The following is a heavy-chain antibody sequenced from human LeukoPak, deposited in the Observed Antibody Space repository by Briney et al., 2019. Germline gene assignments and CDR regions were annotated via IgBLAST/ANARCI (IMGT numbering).Heavy chain of an antibody. Sequence: SGTLSLTCTVSGGSLSSYYWSWIRHPAGKGLEYIGYIYYSGSTNYNPTLKSRVTISVDTSKNQYSLKLSSVTAADTAVYYCARESHYSNSYYYYMDVWGKGTTVTVSS. CDR1: GGSLSSYY. CDR3: ARESHYSNSYYYYMDV. CDR2: IYYSGST. D-gene: IGHD4-11*01. V-gene: IGHV4-59*01. J-gene: IGHJ6*03.